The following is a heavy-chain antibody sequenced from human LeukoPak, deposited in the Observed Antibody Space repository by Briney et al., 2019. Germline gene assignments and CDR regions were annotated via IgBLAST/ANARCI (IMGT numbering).Heavy chain of an antibody. V-gene: IGHV5-10-1*01. CDR1: GYRFTSYW. CDR2: IDPSDFYN. J-gene: IGHJ4*02. CDR3: ARQSSGYSSNFDY. D-gene: IGHD5-18*01. Sequence: GESLRISWKGSGYRFTSYWISWVRQMPGKGLEWVGRIDPSDFYNNYSPSFQGHVTISADKSITTAYLQWSSLKASDTAIYYCARQSSGYSSNFDYWGQGTLVTVSS.